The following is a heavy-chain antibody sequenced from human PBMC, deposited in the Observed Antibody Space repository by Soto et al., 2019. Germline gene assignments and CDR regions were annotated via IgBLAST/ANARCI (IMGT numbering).Heavy chain of an antibody. Sequence: QVQLVESGGDVVQPGGSLRLSCAASGFTFSNYIFYWVRQAPGKGPEWVAAISYDGSNKQYADSVKGRFAISRDNPGNSVDLQMNSLRGDDTALYYCARGDPYYGMGVWGQGTTVTVSS. V-gene: IGHV3-30*09. J-gene: IGHJ6*02. CDR1: GFTFSNYI. CDR2: ISYDGSNK. CDR3: ARGDPYYGMGV.